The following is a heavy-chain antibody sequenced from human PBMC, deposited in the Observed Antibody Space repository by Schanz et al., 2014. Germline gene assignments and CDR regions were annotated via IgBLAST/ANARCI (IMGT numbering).Heavy chain of an antibody. CDR3: TRDVRLDRRGNWFDP. CDR1: EFTFSTDA. Sequence: DVHLLESGGGLVQPGGSLRLSCAASEFTFSTDAMSWVRQAPGKGLEWVSTIGTSGGTNYAESVKGRFTISRDNSKNTLYLQMNSLRAEDTAVYYCTRDVRLDRRGNWFDPWGQGTLVAVSA. J-gene: IGHJ5*02. CDR2: IGTSGGT. V-gene: IGHV3-23*01. D-gene: IGHD1-1*01.